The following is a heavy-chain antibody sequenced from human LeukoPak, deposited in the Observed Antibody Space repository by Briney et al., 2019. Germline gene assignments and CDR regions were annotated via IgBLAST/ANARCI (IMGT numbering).Heavy chain of an antibody. J-gene: IGHJ6*02. D-gene: IGHD3-22*01. CDR2: IYYSGST. V-gene: IGHV4-59*01. CDR3: ARALYYYDSSGYYYSGYYGMDV. CDR1: GGSISSYY. Sequence: PETLSLTCTVSGGSISSYYWSCIRQPPGKGLEWIGYIYYSGSTNYNPSLKRRVTISVDTSKNQFSLKLSSVTAADTAVYYCARALYYYDSSGYYYSGYYGMDVWGQGTTVTVSS.